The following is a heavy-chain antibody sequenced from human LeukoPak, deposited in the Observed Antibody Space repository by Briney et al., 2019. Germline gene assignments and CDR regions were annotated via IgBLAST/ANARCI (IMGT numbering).Heavy chain of an antibody. CDR3: VRGQVNGDYVR. CDR2: INWNGGST. J-gene: IGHJ4*02. D-gene: IGHD4-17*01. V-gene: IGHV3-20*04. CDR1: GFTFDDNG. Sequence: GGSLRLSCAASGFTFDDNGMSWVHQAPGKGLEWVSGINWNGGSTDYADSVKGRFTISSDNAKNSLYLQMNSLRVEDMALYYCVRGQVNGDYVRWGQGTLVTVSS.